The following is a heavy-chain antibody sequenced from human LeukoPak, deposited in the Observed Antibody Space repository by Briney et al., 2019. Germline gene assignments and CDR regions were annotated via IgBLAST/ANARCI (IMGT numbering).Heavy chain of an antibody. J-gene: IGHJ4*02. CDR1: GYTFTSYA. Sequence: ASVKVSCRASGYTFTSYAMHWVRQAPGQRLEWMGWINAGNGNTKYSQKFQGRVTITRDTSASTAYMELSSLRSEDTAVYYCASPVMVRGVSAFDYWGQGTLVTVSS. D-gene: IGHD3-10*01. CDR3: ASPVMVRGVSAFDY. V-gene: IGHV1-3*01. CDR2: INAGNGNT.